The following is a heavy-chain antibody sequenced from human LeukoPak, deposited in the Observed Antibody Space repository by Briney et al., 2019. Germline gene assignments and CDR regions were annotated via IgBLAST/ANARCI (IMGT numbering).Heavy chain of an antibody. CDR1: GFTFSTYG. CDR3: ARPRFPYYRLSGPDYYYMDV. Sequence: GGSLRLSCAASGFTFSTYGMSWVRQAPGKGLEWVSAISGSGGSTYYADSVMGRFTISRDNSKNTLYLQMNSLRLEDTAVYYCARPRFPYYRLSGPDYYYMDVWGKGTTVTVSS. V-gene: IGHV3-23*01. J-gene: IGHJ6*03. CDR2: ISGSGGST. D-gene: IGHD3-10*01.